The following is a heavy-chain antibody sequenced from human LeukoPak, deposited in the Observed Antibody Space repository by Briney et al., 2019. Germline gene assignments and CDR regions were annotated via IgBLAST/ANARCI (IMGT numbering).Heavy chain of an antibody. V-gene: IGHV3-30*02. CDR1: GFTFSSYG. J-gene: IGHJ5*02. Sequence: GGSLRLSCAASGFTFSSYGMHWVRQAPGKGLELVAFIRYDGSNKYYADSVKGRFTISRDNSKNTLYLQMNSLRAEDTAVYYCAEGRLFYDFWSGTLFDPWGQGTLVTVSS. CDR3: AEGRLFYDFWSGTLFDP. CDR2: IRYDGSNK. D-gene: IGHD3-3*01.